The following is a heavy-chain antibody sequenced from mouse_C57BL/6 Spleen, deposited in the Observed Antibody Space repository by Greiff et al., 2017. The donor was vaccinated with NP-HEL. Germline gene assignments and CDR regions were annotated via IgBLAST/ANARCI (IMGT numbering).Heavy chain of an antibody. CDR3: ARDGYYHYYAMDY. D-gene: IGHD2-3*01. CDR1: GFTFSSYA. Sequence: EVKLMESGGGLVKPGGSLKLSCAASGFTFSSYAMSWVRQTPEKRLEWVATISDGGSYTYYPDNVKGRFTISRDNAKNNLYLQMSHLKSEDTAMYYCARDGYYHYYAMDYWGQGTSVTVSS. V-gene: IGHV5-4*01. CDR2: ISDGGSYT. J-gene: IGHJ4*01.